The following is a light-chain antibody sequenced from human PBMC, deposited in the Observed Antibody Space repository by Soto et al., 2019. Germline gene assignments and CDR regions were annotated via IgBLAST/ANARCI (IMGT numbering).Light chain of an antibody. CDR2: QTS. Sequence: EIVLTQSPATLSSFPGDRVTLSCRASQYINTRLAWYQHRPGQAPRPLIYQTSIRAAGIPARFSGSGSGTDFTITISSLQPEDVATYDCLQDYNYPRTFGQGTKVDI. CDR1: QYINTR. V-gene: IGKV3-11*01. CDR3: LQDYNYPRT. J-gene: IGKJ1*01.